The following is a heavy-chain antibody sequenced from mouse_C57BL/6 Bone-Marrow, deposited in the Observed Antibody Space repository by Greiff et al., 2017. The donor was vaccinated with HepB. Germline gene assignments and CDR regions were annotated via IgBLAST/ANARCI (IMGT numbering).Heavy chain of an antibody. CDR3: ARRIRNFDY. Sequence: QVQLQQPGAELVKPGASVKLSCKASGYTFTSYWMQWVKQRPGQGLEWIGEIDPSDSDTNYNQKFKGKATLTVDTSSSTAYMQLSSLTSEDSAVYYCARRIRNFDYWCQGTTLTVSS. V-gene: IGHV1-50*01. J-gene: IGHJ2*01. CDR2: IDPSDSDT. CDR1: GYTFTSYW.